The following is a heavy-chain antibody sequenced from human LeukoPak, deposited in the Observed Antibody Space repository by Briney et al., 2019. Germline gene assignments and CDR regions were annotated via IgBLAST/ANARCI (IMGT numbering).Heavy chain of an antibody. D-gene: IGHD3-22*01. CDR3: ARDSTYYYDNSGYYWGHYYYGMDV. Sequence: ASVKVSCKASGGTFSNYAVTWVRQAPGQGLEWMGGIIPIFGTVNYAQKFQGRVTITADESTSTAYMELSSLRSEDTAVYYCARDSTYYYDNSGYYWGHYYYGMDVWGQGTTVTVSS. J-gene: IGHJ6*02. CDR2: IIPIFGTV. V-gene: IGHV1-69*13. CDR1: GGTFSNYA.